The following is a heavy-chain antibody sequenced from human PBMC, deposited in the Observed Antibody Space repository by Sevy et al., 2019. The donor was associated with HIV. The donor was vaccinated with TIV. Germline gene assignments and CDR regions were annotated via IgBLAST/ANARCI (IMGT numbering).Heavy chain of an antibody. CDR2: IWNDGSNK. V-gene: IGHV3-33*01. Sequence: GGSLRLSCAASGFTFSNYGMHWVRQAPGKGLEWVAVIWNDGSNKYYADSVKGRFTISRDNSKNTLYLQMNSLRVEDKAVYFCARGGDFNDRSAKRDLDYWGQGTLVTVSS. CDR1: GFTFSNYG. CDR3: ARGGDFNDRSAKRDLDY. D-gene: IGHD3-22*01. J-gene: IGHJ4*02.